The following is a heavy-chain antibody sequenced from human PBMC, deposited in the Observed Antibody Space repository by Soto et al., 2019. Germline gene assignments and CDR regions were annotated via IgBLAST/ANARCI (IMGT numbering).Heavy chain of an antibody. Sequence: PGGSLRLSCAASGFTFSTYDFHWVRQGTGKGLEWVSAIGPAGDTYYAGSVTGRFTMSRENAKNSLYLQMDSLRAEDTAVYYCARDRCSNGVCYIDTWGQGILVTVSS. CDR3: ARDRCSNGVCYIDT. V-gene: IGHV3-13*01. CDR2: IGPAGDT. J-gene: IGHJ4*02. D-gene: IGHD2-8*01. CDR1: GFTFSTYD.